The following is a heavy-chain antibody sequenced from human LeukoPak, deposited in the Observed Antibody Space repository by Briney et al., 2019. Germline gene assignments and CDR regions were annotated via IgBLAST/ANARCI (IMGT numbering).Heavy chain of an antibody. CDR2: ISSDGIIT. CDR3: AKRPYYYGSGTDGWFDP. D-gene: IGHD3-10*01. Sequence: GGSLRLSCAASGFTFSTYWMHWVRQAPGKGLVWVSRISSDGIITTYADSVKGRFTISRDNAKNTLYLQMNSLRAEDTAVYYCAKRPYYYGSGTDGWFDPWGQGTLVTVSS. V-gene: IGHV3-74*03. CDR1: GFTFSTYW. J-gene: IGHJ5*02.